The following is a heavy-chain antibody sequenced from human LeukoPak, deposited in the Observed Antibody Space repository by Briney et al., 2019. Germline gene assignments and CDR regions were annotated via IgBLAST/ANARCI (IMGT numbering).Heavy chain of an antibody. CDR3: ASLRERSYYARGFDY. J-gene: IGHJ4*02. CDR1: GGSISSGTYY. D-gene: IGHD1-26*01. Sequence: PSQTLSLTCTVSGGSISSGTYYWSWIRQPAGKGLEWIGRFYTSGSTNYNPSLKSRVTISVDTSKNQFSLKLSSVTAADTAVYYCASLRERSYYARGFDYWGRGTLVTVSS. CDR2: FYTSGST. V-gene: IGHV4-61*02.